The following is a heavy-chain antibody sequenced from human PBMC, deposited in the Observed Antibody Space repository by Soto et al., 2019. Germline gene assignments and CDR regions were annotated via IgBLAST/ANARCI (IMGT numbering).Heavy chain of an antibody. CDR2: IWHDGSNK. CDR1: GFTFSSYG. Sequence: PGGSLRLSCAASGFTFSSYGMHWVRQAPGKGLEWVAVIWHDGSNKYYADSVKGRFTTSRDNSKNTLYLQMNSLRAEDTAVYYRARELQSDYYYYYCMGVRGQRTTVTVSS. V-gene: IGHV3-33*01. J-gene: IGHJ6*02. CDR3: ARELQSDYYYYYCMGV. D-gene: IGHD4-4*01.